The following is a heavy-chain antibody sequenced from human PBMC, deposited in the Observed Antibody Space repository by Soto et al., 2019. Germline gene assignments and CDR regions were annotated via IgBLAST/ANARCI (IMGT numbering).Heavy chain of an antibody. J-gene: IGHJ5*02. CDR2: IYYSGST. V-gene: IGHV4-30-4*01. CDR1: GGSISSGDYY. Sequence: PSETLSLTCTVSGGSISSGDYYWVWTPNPPGKGLEWIGYIYYSGSTYYNPSLKSRVTISVDTSKNQFSLKLSSVTAADTAVYYCARDRRDYYGGLGLIWFDPWGQGTLVTVS. CDR3: ARDRRDYYGGLGLIWFDP. D-gene: IGHD3-10*01.